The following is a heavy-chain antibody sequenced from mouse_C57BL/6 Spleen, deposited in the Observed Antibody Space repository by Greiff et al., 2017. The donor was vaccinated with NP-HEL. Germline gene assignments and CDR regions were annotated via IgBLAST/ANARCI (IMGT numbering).Heavy chain of an antibody. CDR1: GFTFSSYA. CDR2: ISDGGSYT. CDR3: ARDRGTYPTVYFDV. J-gene: IGHJ1*03. V-gene: IGHV5-4*01. D-gene: IGHD2-10*01. Sequence: EVQVVESGGGLVKPGGSLKLSCAASGFTFSSYAMSWVRQTPEKRLEWVATISDGGSYTYYPDNVKGRFTISRDNAKNNLYLQMSHLKSEDTAMYYCARDRGTYPTVYFDVWGTGTTVTVSS.